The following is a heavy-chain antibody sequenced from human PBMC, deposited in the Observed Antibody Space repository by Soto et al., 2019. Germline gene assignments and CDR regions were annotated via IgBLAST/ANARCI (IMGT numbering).Heavy chain of an antibody. Sequence: PGGSLRLSCAASGFTFSSYGMHWVRQAPGKGLEWVAVISYDGSNKYYADSVKGRFTISRDNAKNTLYLQMNSLRAEDTAVYYCVRTSLVVAAATREDYWGQGTLVTGS. V-gene: IGHV3-30*03. CDR2: ISYDGSNK. J-gene: IGHJ4*02. D-gene: IGHD2-15*01. CDR3: VRTSLVVAAATREDY. CDR1: GFTFSSYG.